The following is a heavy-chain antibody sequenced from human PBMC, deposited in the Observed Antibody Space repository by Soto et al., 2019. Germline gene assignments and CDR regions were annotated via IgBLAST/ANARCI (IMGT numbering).Heavy chain of an antibody. CDR2: ISYDGSNK. V-gene: IGHV3-30*18. D-gene: IGHD2-15*01. J-gene: IGHJ3*02. Sequence: GGSLRLSCAAPGFTFSSYGMHWVRQAPGKGLEWVAVISYDGSNKYYADSVKGRFTISRDNSKNTLYLQMNSLRAEDTAVYYCAKGLRYCSGGSCYPNDAFDIWGQGTMVTVSS. CDR1: GFTFSSYG. CDR3: AKGLRYCSGGSCYPNDAFDI.